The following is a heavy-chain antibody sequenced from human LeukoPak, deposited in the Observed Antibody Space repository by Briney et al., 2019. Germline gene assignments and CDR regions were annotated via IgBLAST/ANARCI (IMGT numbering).Heavy chain of an antibody. V-gene: IGHV4-4*09. Sequence: PSETLSLTCTVSGGSISSYYWSWIRQPPGKGLEWIGYIYTSGSTNYNPSLKSRVTISVDTSKNQFSLKLSAVTAADTAVYYCARAYYDFWSGLDGNWFDPWGQGTLVTASS. J-gene: IGHJ5*02. CDR3: ARAYYDFWSGLDGNWFDP. CDR1: GGSISSYY. D-gene: IGHD3-3*01. CDR2: IYTSGST.